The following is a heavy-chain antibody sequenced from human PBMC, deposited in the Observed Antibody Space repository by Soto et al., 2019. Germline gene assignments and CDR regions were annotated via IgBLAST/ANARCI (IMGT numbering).Heavy chain of an antibody. J-gene: IGHJ3*02. CDR3: AKDTITMIVVVPDAFDI. CDR1: GFTFSSYA. CDR2: ISGSGGST. V-gene: IGHV3-23*01. Sequence: EVQLLESGGGLVQPGGSLRLSCAASGFTFSSYAMSWVRQAPGKGLEWVSAISGSGGSTYYADSVKGRFTISRDNSKNTLYLQMNSLRAEDTAVYYCAKDTITMIVVVPDAFDIWGQGTMVTVSS. D-gene: IGHD3-22*01.